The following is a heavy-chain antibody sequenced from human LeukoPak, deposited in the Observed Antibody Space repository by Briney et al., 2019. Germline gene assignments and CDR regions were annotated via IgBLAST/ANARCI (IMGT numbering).Heavy chain of an antibody. CDR3: AGVSERLWFGEFTRYYYYYMDV. V-gene: IGHV4-39*01. J-gene: IGHJ6*03. CDR1: GDSISSSSYY. CDR2: IYYSGNT. Sequence: SETLSLTCTVSGDSISSSSYYWGWIRQPPGKGLEWIASIYYSGNTYYNPSLKSRVTISVDTSNNQFSLKLTSVTAADTAVYYCAGVSERLWFGEFTRYYYYYMDVWGKGTTVTVSS. D-gene: IGHD3-10*01.